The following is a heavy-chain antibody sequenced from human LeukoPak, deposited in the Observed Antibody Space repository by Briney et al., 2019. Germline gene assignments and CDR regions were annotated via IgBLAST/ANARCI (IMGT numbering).Heavy chain of an antibody. CDR1: GFTFDDYA. CDR2: ISWNSGSI. D-gene: IGHD3-10*01. J-gene: IGHJ4*02. Sequence: GRSLRLSCAASGFTFDDYAMRWVRQAPGKGLEWVSGISWNSGSIGYADSVKGRFTISRDNAKNSLYLQMNSLRAEDTALYYCAKGNGPMVRGVIIFDYWGQGTLVTVSS. V-gene: IGHV3-9*01. CDR3: AKGNGPMVRGVIIFDY.